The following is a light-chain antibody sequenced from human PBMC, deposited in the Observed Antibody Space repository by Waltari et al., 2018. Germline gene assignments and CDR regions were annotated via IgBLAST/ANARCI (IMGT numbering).Light chain of an antibody. CDR3: SSYAGSSNLI. V-gene: IGLV2-8*01. Sequence: QSALTQPPSASGSPGQSVTIPCTGTTRDLGSSKYVSWYQQPPPKAPKLMMYEVNKRPSGVPDRFSGSKSGNTASLTVSGLQADDEADYYCSSYAGSSNLIFGGGTKLTVL. CDR2: EVN. J-gene: IGLJ2*01. CDR1: TRDLGSSKY.